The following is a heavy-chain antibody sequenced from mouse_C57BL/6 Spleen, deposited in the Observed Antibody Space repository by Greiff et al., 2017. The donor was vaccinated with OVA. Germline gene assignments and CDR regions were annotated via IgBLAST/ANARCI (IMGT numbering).Heavy chain of an antibody. CDR2: INPNNGGT. CDR3: ARNTAQATGFAY. D-gene: IGHD3-2*02. CDR1: GYTFTDYN. J-gene: IGHJ3*01. V-gene: IGHV1-18*01. Sequence: VQLQQSGPELVKPGASVKIPCKASGYTFTDYNMDWVKQSHGKSLEWIGDINPNNGGTIYNQKFKGKATLTVDKSSSPAYMEIRSLTSEDTAVYYCARNTAQATGFAYWGQGTLVTVSA.